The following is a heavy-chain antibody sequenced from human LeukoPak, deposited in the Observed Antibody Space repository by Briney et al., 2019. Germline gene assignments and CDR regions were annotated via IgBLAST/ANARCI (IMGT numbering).Heavy chain of an antibody. CDR1: GFTIDDYG. CDR3: ARDWVLFGYSSDGFDY. D-gene: IGHD6-25*01. V-gene: IGHV3-48*03. Sequence: GGSLRLSCAASGFTIDDYGMNWVRQAPGKGLEWVSYISSSGSTIYYADSVKGRFTISRDNAKNSLYLQMNSLRAEDTAVYYCARDWVLFGYSSDGFDYWGQGTLVTVSS. CDR2: ISSSGSTI. J-gene: IGHJ4*02.